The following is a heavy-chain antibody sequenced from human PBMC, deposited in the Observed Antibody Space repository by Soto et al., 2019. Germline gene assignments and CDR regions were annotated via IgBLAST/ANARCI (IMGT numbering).Heavy chain of an antibody. CDR1: GYTFTSYG. CDR2: ISAYNGNT. J-gene: IGHJ5*02. CDR3: ARVMFRGLSRWFDP. V-gene: IGHV1-18*01. D-gene: IGHD3-10*01. Sequence: GASVKVSCKASGYTFTSYGSSWVRQANGKGLEWMGWISAYNGNTNYAQKLQGRVTMTTDTSTSTAYMELRSLRSDDTAVYYCARVMFRGLSRWFDPWGQGTLVTVSS.